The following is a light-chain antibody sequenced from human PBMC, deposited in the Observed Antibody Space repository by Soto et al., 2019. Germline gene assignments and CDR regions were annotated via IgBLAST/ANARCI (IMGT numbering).Light chain of an antibody. CDR3: SLYTSSSSYV. J-gene: IGLJ1*01. Sequence: QSALTQPPSVSGSPGQSVTISCTGTSSDVSSYHRVSWYQQPPGTAPKLIIYEVHNRPSGVPDRFSGSGSGNTASLTISGLQDEDEADYYCSLYTSSSSYVFGTGTKLTVL. V-gene: IGLV2-18*01. CDR2: EVH. CDR1: SSDVSSYHR.